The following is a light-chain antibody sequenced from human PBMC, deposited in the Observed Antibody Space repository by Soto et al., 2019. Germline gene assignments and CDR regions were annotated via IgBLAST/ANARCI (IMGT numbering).Light chain of an antibody. J-gene: IGKJ3*01. CDR2: DAT. CDR1: QSVGSY. CDR3: LQLASWPHT. V-gene: IGKV3-11*01. Sequence: VLTQSPANLSLSPGESAALSCRASQSVGSYLAWLQQVPGQAPRLLIYDATNRANGIPAKFRGSGSGTDFTLTISSLEPEDFALYFSLQLASWPHTFGPGTKVEIK.